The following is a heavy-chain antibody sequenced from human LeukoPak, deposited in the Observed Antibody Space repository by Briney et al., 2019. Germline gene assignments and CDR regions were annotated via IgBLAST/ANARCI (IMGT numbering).Heavy chain of an antibody. V-gene: IGHV3-43*02. J-gene: IGHJ4*02. CDR2: ISGDGGNT. D-gene: IGHD2-2*01. CDR3: AKGRWCSSSSCYDPFGY. CDR1: GFTFDDSA. Sequence: GGSLRLSCAASGFTFDDSAMHWVRQASGEGPEWVSLISGDGGNTYYADSVKGRFTISRDNSKNSLYLRMNSLRTEDTALYYCAKGRWCSSSSCYDPFGYWGQGTLVTVSS.